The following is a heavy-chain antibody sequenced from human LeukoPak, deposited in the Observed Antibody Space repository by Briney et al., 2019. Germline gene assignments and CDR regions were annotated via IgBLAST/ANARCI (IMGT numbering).Heavy chain of an antibody. J-gene: IGHJ3*02. V-gene: IGHV4-34*01. Sequence: SETLSLTCAVYGGSFSGYYWSWIRQPPGKGLEWIGEINYSGSTNYNPSLKSRVTISVDTSKNQFSLKLSSVTAADTAVYYCARAGGSYYIAFDIWGQGTMVTVSS. CDR2: INYSGST. D-gene: IGHD1-26*01. CDR3: ARAGGSYYIAFDI. CDR1: GGSFSGYY.